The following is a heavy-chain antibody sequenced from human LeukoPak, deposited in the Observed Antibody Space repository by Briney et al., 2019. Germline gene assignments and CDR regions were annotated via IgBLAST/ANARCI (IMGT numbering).Heavy chain of an antibody. V-gene: IGHV3-74*01. J-gene: IGHJ6*02. CDR2: IHNDGSGT. Sequence: GGSLRLSCAASGFTLYTFGSYWMHWVRQAPGKGLVWVSVIHNDGSGTNYADSLKGRTTISRDNAKNTLYPQMTSLGAEDTGVYYCVRGGFGHAMDVWGQGTTVIVSS. D-gene: IGHD3-10*01. CDR3: VRGGFGHAMDV. CDR1: GFTLYTFGSYW.